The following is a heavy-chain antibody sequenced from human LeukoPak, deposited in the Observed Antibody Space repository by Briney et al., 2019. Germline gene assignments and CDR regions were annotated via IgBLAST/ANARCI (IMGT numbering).Heavy chain of an antibody. J-gene: IGHJ4*02. V-gene: IGHV3-7*05. Sequence: PGGSLRLSCVAFGITFSSYWMTWVRQAPGKGLEWVANINRDGSQTYSVDSVKGRFIISRRNARSSLYLQMNSLRVEDTAVYYCARDRGYFDHWGQGTLVTVSS. CDR1: GITFSSYW. CDR3: ARDRGYFDH. CDR2: INRDGSQT.